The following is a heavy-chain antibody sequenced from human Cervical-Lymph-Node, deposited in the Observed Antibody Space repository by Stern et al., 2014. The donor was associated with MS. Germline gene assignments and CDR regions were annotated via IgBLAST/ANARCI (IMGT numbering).Heavy chain of an antibody. CDR1: GYRFSSYW. D-gene: IGHD6-6*01. Sequence: MQLVQSGAEVKKPGESLKISCKGSGYRFSSYWIAWVRQMTGKGLEWMGIIYPDDSDTRYSPSFQGQVTISADKSISTVYLQWSSLKASDAAVYYCARRPRKAFDIWGQGAMVTVSS. CDR3: ARRPRKAFDI. CDR2: IYPDDSDT. J-gene: IGHJ3*02. V-gene: IGHV5-51*03.